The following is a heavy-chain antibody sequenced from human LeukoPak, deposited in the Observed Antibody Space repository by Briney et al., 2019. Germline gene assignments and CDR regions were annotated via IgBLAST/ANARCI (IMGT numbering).Heavy chain of an antibody. CDR3: ARDREYSSSWSGDWFDP. D-gene: IGHD6-13*01. Sequence: SETLSLTCTVSGDSISSGDYYWSWIRQPAGKGLEWIGRISSSGSTNYNPSLKSRVTISVDTSKNQFSLKLSSVTAADTAVYYCARDREYSSSWSGDWFDPWGQGTLVTVSS. V-gene: IGHV4-61*02. J-gene: IGHJ5*02. CDR2: ISSSGST. CDR1: GDSISSGDYY.